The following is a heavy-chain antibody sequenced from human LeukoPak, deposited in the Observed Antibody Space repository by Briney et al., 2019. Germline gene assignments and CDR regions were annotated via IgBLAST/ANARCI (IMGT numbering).Heavy chain of an antibody. V-gene: IGHV4-30-2*01. Sequence: SETLSLTCAVSGGSISSGGYSWRWIRQPPGKGLEWIGYIYHSGSTYYNPSLKSRVTISVDRSKNQFSLKLSSVTAADTAVYYCARASKSKGSFDYWGQGTLVTVSS. CDR3: ARASKSKGSFDY. CDR2: IYHSGST. CDR1: GGSISSGGYS. J-gene: IGHJ4*02.